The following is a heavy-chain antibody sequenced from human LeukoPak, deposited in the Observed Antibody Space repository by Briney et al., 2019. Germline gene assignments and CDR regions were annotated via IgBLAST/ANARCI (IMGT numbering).Heavy chain of an antibody. J-gene: IGHJ4*02. CDR3: ARIRLLTAAGTC. D-gene: IGHD6-13*01. CDR2: IYYSGST. V-gene: IGHV4-39*01. CDR1: GGSISSSSYY. Sequence: PSETLSLTCTVSGGSISSSSYYWGWIRQPPGKGLEWIGSIYYSGSTYYSPSLKSRVTISVDTSKNQFSLKLSSVTAADTAVYYCARIRLLTAAGTCWGQGTLVTVSS.